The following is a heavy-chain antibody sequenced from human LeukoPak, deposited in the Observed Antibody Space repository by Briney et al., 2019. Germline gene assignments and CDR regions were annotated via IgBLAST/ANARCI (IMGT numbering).Heavy chain of an antibody. V-gene: IGHV4-39*07. D-gene: IGHD5-24*01. CDR1: GGSISSSSYY. CDR3: ARAGWLQSDFDY. CDR2: IYYSGST. J-gene: IGHJ4*02. Sequence: PSETLSLTCTVSGGSISSSSYYWGWIRQPPGKGLEWIGSIYYSGSTYYNPSLKSRVTTSVDTSKNQFSLKLSSVTAADTAVYYCARAGWLQSDFDYWGQGTLVTVSS.